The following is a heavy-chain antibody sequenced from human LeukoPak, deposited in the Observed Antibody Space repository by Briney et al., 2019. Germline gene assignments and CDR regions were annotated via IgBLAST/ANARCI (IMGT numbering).Heavy chain of an antibody. CDR2: IKQDGSEK. V-gene: IGHV3-7*01. CDR3: ARSLLEWSPFDL. J-gene: IGHJ2*01. D-gene: IGHD3-3*01. CDR1: GFTFSSYS. Sequence: QPGGSLRLSCAASGFTFSSYSMNWVRQAPGKGLEWVANIKQDGSEKYYVDSVKGRFTISGDNAKNSLYLQMNSLRAEDTAVYYCARSLLEWSPFDLWGRGTLVTVSS.